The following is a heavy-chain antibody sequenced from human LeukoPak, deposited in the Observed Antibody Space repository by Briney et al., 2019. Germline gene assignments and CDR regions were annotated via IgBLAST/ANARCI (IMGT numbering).Heavy chain of an antibody. Sequence: GASVKVSCKSSGYTFTHYYIHWVRQAPGQGREWLGMIVPSSGSTSYGQQFLGRVTMTRDTSTTTVHMELSGLRSDDTAVYYCARDYRIDGYNRGVDHWGQGTLITVSS. CDR3: ARDYRIDGYNRGVDH. CDR1: GYTFTHYY. J-gene: IGHJ4*02. V-gene: IGHV1-46*01. CDR2: IVPSSGST. D-gene: IGHD5-24*01.